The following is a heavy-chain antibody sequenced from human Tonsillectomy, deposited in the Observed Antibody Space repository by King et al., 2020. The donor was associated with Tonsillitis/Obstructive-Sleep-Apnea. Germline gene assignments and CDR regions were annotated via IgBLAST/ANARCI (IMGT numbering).Heavy chain of an antibody. CDR3: ARDHPAXSGTYHVRLXY. CDR1: GFTLSDYY. CDR2: ISSSGTYI. J-gene: IGHJ4*02. Sequence: VQLVESGGGLVKPGGSLRLSCAASGFTLSDYYMSWIRQAPGKGLGWLSYISSSGTYINYADSVKGRFTISRDNAKNSLYLQMNSLRAEDTAVYYCARDHPAXSGTYHVRLXYXXQGSLVIVSS. V-gene: IGHV3-11*05. D-gene: IGHD1-26*01.